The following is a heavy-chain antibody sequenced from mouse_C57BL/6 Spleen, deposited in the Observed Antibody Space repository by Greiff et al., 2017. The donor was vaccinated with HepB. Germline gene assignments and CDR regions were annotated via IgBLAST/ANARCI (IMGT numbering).Heavy chain of an antibody. CDR2: IDPETGGT. V-gene: IGHV1-15*01. CDR1: GYTFTDYE. J-gene: IGHJ4*01. Sequence: QVQLKQSGAELVRPGASVTLSCKASGYTFTDYEMHWVKQTPVHGLEWIGAIDPETGGTAYNQKFKGKAILTADKSSSTAYMELRSLTSEDSAVYYCTRRFHYGSSFLAMDCWGQGTSVTVSS. D-gene: IGHD1-1*01. CDR3: TRRFHYGSSFLAMDC.